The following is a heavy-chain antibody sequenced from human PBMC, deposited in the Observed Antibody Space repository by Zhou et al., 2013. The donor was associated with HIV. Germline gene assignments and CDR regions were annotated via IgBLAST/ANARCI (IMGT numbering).Heavy chain of an antibody. Sequence: QVQLVQSGPEIKEPGASVKVSCKGSGYNFNEFYTHWVRQAPGHGPEWMGFINPKTGKTKYAEKFQDRVTLSRDTSMRTTYMELTRLTSDDSAMYYCVRDGGPVEFDRWGQGTLVTVSS. CDR1: GYNFNEFY. CDR2: INPKTGKT. CDR3: VRDGGPVEFDR. J-gene: IGHJ5*02. V-gene: IGHV1-2*02. D-gene: IGHD6-19*01.